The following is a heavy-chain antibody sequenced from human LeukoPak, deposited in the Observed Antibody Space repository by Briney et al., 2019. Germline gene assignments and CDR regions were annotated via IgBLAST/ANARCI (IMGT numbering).Heavy chain of an antibody. CDR2: IRYDGSNK. V-gene: IGHV3-30*02. CDR1: GFTFSSYW. J-gene: IGHJ4*02. CDR3: VKYSGYDSNY. D-gene: IGHD5-12*01. Sequence: PGGSLRLSCAASGFTFSSYWMNWVRQAPGKGLERVAFIRYDGSNKYYADSVKGRFTISRDNSKNTVSLQMNSLRAEDTAVYYCVKYSGYDSNYWGQGTLVTVSS.